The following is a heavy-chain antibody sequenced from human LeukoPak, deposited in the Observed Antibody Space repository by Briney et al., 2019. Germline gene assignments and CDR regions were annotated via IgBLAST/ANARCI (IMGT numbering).Heavy chain of an antibody. J-gene: IGHJ4*02. CDR1: GFTFSSYW. Sequence: QPGGSLRLSCAASGFTFSSYWMHWVRQAPGKGLVLVSFINPAGRSVTYADSVKGRFTISRDIAKNSLYLQMNSLRAEDTAVYYCARDSTVVTPVTPDYWGQGTLVTVSS. D-gene: IGHD4-23*01. CDR2: INPAGRSV. CDR3: ARDSTVVTPVTPDY. V-gene: IGHV3-74*01.